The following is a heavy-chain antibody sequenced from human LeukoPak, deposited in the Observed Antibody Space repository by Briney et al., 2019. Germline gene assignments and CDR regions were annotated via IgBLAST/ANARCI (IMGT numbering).Heavy chain of an antibody. V-gene: IGHV1-46*01. Sequence: GASVKVSCKASGYTFTSYYMHWVRQAPGQGLEWMGIINPSGGSTSYAQKFQGRVTMTRDTSTSTVYMEMWNLRSDDTAIYYCGRDRAYKCDFWGQGTLVTVSS. CDR1: GYTFTSYY. CDR2: INPSGGST. D-gene: IGHD5-24*01. CDR3: GRDRAYKCDF. J-gene: IGHJ4*02.